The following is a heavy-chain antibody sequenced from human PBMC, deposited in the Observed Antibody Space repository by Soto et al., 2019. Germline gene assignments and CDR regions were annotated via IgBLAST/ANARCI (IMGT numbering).Heavy chain of an antibody. V-gene: IGHV2-5*02. CDR2: IYWDDDR. D-gene: IGHD1-1*01. J-gene: IGHJ3*01. CDR3: AHTQLTTGGNAFDV. Sequence: QITLKESGPTLVKPTQVLTLTCSFSGFSLSTLGAGVGWVRQPPGKALEWLALIYWDDDRQYSPSLKTRLTITKDTSKNQVVLTLTNMDPVDTGTYFCAHTQLTTGGNAFDVWGQGTIVTVSS. CDR1: GFSLSTLGAG.